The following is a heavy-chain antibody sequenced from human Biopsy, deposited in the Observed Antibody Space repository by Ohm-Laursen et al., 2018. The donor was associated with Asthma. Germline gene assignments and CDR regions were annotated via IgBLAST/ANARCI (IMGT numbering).Heavy chain of an antibody. CDR3: ATYSTGWSGVEF. V-gene: IGHV4-59*07. CDR2: IFYGGNS. J-gene: IGHJ4*02. CDR1: GASISQYY. D-gene: IGHD6-19*01. Sequence: SDTLPLTCSVSGASISQYYWTWIRPSPGKGLEWIGYIFYGGNSYYSSSLKSRVSISVDPSKKQFSLTLDSVTAADTAVYYCATYSTGWSGVEFWGQGTRVTVSS.